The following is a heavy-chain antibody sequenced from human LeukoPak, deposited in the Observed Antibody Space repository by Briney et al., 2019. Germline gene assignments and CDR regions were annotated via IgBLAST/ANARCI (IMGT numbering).Heavy chain of an antibody. CDR3: AREELDLWSGYLQD. CDR2: INAKGDI. V-gene: IGHV4-4*07. CDR1: GGSISSYY. D-gene: IGHD3-3*01. Sequence: SETLSLPCNVSGGSISSYYWTWVRQPAGSGLEWIGRINAKGDINYNPSLKSRVTMSVDTSKNQFSLKMTSLTAPDTAVYFCAREELDLWSGYLQDWGRGTLVTVSS. J-gene: IGHJ4*02.